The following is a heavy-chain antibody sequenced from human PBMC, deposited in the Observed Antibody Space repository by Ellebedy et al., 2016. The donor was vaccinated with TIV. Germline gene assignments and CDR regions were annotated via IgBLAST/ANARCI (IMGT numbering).Heavy chain of an antibody. CDR3: ARDPVGVGPAFDI. CDR1: GFSFNSYI. J-gene: IGHJ3*02. D-gene: IGHD4-23*01. V-gene: IGHV3-23*01. Sequence: GESLKISCAASGFSFNSYIMSWVRQAPGKGLEWVSATSGSGGTRYYADSVKGRFTTSRDNSKNTLYLQVNSLRAEDTAVYYCARDPVGVGPAFDIWGQGTMVTVSS. CDR2: TSGSGGTR.